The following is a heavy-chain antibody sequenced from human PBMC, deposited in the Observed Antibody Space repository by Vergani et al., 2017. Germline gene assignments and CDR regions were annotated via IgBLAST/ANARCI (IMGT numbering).Heavy chain of an antibody. V-gene: IGHV3-21*01. CDR3: ARGDYSGSYYPVGGY. Sequence: EVQLVESGGGLVKPGGSLRLSCAASGFTFSSYSMNWVRQAPGKGLEWVSSISSSSSYIYYADSVKGRFTISRDNAKNSLYLQMNSLRAEDTAVYCCARGDYSGSYYPVGGYWGQGTLVTVSS. CDR2: ISSSSSYI. D-gene: IGHD3-10*01. J-gene: IGHJ4*02. CDR1: GFTFSSYS.